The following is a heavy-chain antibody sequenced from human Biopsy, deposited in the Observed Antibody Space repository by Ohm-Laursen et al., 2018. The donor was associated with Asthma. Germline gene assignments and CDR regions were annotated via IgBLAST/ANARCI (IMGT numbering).Heavy chain of an antibody. D-gene: IGHD4-17*01. CDR2: VIPIYGTT. Sequence: SSVKVSCKAHGDILSSFGIKWVRKAPGQRLDWIGGVIPIYGTTHTAQKFQGSVTITAYESASTAYMELSSLRKEDSAVYYCARGGYYGDRRHHNGLDVWGQGTTVPFS. J-gene: IGHJ6*02. CDR3: ARGGYYGDRRHHNGLDV. V-gene: IGHV1-69*01. CDR1: GDILSSFG.